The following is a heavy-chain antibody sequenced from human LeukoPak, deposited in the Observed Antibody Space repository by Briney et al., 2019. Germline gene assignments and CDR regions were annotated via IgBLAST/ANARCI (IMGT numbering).Heavy chain of an antibody. CDR3: AKVDRGDYSSSPVPYYNYYMNV. J-gene: IGHJ6*03. Sequence: GGSLRLSCAASGFTFSFYSMNWVRPAPGRGLGWVSCICSSISFIFYSDSVRGRFTISRDNAKNLLYLHMNSLRVEDTAVYYCAKVDRGDYSSSPVPYYNYYMNVWGKGTTVTVSS. D-gene: IGHD6-13*01. CDR1: GFTFSFYS. CDR2: ICSSISFI. V-gene: IGHV3-21*01.